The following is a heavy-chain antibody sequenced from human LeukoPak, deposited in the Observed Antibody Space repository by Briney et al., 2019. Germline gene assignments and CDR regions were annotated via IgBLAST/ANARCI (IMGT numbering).Heavy chain of an antibody. Sequence: SETLSLTCTVSGGSISSYYWSWIRQPPGKGLEWIGYIYYSGSTNYNPSLKSRVTISVDTSKNQFSLKLSSVTAADTAVYYCARDVGTGDPFGYWGQGTLVTVSS. V-gene: IGHV4-59*01. D-gene: IGHD7-27*01. CDR3: ARDVGTGDPFGY. CDR1: GGSISSYY. J-gene: IGHJ4*02. CDR2: IYYSGST.